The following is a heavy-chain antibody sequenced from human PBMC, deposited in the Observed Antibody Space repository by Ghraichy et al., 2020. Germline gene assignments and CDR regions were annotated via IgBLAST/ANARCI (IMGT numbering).Heavy chain of an antibody. V-gene: IGHV4-61*02. J-gene: IGHJ4*02. Sequence: SETLSLTCTVSGGSISSGSYFWSWIRQPAGKGLEWIGRIYTSGSTNYTPSLKSRVTISVDTSKNQFSLNLSSVAAADTAVYYCARAADSSGYYSPFDYWGQGTLVTVSS. CDR2: IYTSGST. CDR1: GGSISSGSYF. CDR3: ARAADSSGYYSPFDY. D-gene: IGHD3-22*01.